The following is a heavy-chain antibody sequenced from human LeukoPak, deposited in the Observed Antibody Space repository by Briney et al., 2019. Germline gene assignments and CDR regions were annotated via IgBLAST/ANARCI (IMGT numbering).Heavy chain of an antibody. CDR3: ARLTRLSTSPDRYYLDY. D-gene: IGHD6-6*01. Sequence: SETLSLTCTVSGDSISSYYWSWIRQPPGKGLEWIGYIYTSGGTNYIPSLKGRVTISIDTSKNQLSLKLRSVTAADSAVYYCARLTRLSTSPDRYYLDYWGQGTLVTVSS. CDR1: GDSISSYY. CDR2: IYTSGGT. J-gene: IGHJ4*02. V-gene: IGHV4-4*09.